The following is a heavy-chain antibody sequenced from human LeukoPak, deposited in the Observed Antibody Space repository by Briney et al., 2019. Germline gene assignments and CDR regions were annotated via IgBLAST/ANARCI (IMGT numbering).Heavy chain of an antibody. CDR1: GFTLNNAW. CDR2: IKRKTEGGTT. D-gene: IGHD3-10*01. CDR3: TTGNFGPY. J-gene: IGHJ4*02. Sequence: GGSLRLSCAASGFTLNNAWMSWVRQAPGKGLEWVGRIKRKTEGGTTDYGAPVKGRFSISRDDSKNTAYLQMDSLKTEDTAFYYCTTGNFGPYWGQGTLVTVSS. V-gene: IGHV3-15*01.